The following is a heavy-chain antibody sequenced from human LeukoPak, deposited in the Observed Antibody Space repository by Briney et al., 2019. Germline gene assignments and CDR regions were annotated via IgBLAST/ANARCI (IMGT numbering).Heavy chain of an antibody. D-gene: IGHD2-8*01. CDR1: GFTFSSYA. CDR3: ARGMAANYYYGMDV. V-gene: IGHV3-30-3*01. CDR2: ISYDGSNK. J-gene: IGHJ6*02. Sequence: GGSLTLSCAASGFTFSSYAMYWVRQAPGKGLGGVAVISYDGSNKYYADSVKGRFTISRDNSKNTLYLQMNSLRAEDTAVYYCARGMAANYYYGMDVWGQGTTVTVSS.